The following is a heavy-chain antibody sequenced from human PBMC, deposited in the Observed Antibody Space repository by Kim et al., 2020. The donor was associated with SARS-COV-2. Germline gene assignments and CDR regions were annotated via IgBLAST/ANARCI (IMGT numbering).Heavy chain of an antibody. J-gene: IGHJ4*02. Sequence: GGSLRLSCEGSGFTFRSHSMNWVRQAPGKGLEWISYISGDHFTIYYADSVKGRFTISRDNAKNSLYLQMNNLRDDDTAVYFCGRVSESSGYYPIDYWGQGTLVTVSS. D-gene: IGHD3-22*01. CDR1: GFTFRSHS. CDR2: ISGDHFTI. V-gene: IGHV3-48*02. CDR3: GRVSESSGYYPIDY.